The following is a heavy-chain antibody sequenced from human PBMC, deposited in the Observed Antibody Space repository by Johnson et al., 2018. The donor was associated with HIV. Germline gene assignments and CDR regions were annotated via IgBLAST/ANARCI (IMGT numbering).Heavy chain of an antibody. V-gene: IGHV3-7*05. CDR3: ARDVLGDGTYPPDAFDI. Sequence: QLVESGGGLVQPGGSLRLSCAASGFTFSNAWMSWVRQAPGKGLEWVANINQDGSENYYVDSVKGRFTISRDNAKNSLYLQVHSLRVEDTAVYYCARDVLGDGTYPPDAFDIWGQGTMVTVSS. D-gene: IGHD2-8*02. J-gene: IGHJ3*02. CDR1: GFTFSNAW. CDR2: INQDGSEN.